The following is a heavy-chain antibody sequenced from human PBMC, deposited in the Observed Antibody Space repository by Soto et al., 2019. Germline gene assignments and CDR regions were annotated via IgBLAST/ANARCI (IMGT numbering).Heavy chain of an antibody. CDR3: AKDRGDYDY. CDR2: ISGSGGST. CDR1: GFTFSSYA. Sequence: PGGSLTLSYAASGFTFSSYAMSWVRQAPGRGLEWVSAISGSGGSTYYADSVKGRFTISRDNSKNTLYLQMNSLRAEDTAVYYCAKDRGDYDYWGQGTLVTVSS. J-gene: IGHJ4*02. V-gene: IGHV3-23*01. D-gene: IGHD4-17*01.